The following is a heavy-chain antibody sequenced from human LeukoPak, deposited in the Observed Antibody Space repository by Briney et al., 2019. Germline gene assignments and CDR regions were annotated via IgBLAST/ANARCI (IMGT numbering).Heavy chain of an antibody. J-gene: IGHJ4*02. V-gene: IGHV3-21*01. CDR3: ARGSGSFPGDFDY. D-gene: IGHD1-26*01. Sequence: PGGSLRLSCAASGFTFSSYSMNWVRQAPGKGLEWVSSIGSSRTYIYYADSVKGRFTISRDNAKNSLYLQMNSLGAEDTAVFYCARGSGSFPGDFDYWGQGTLVTVSS. CDR2: IGSSRTYI. CDR1: GFTFSSYS.